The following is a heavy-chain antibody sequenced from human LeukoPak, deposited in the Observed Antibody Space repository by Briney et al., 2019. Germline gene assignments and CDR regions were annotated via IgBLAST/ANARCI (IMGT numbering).Heavy chain of an antibody. CDR2: IYYSGST. Sequence: SETLSLTCAVSGGSISTYYWSWVRQPPGKGLEWIGYIYYSGSTHYNSSLKSRVTISLDTSRNQFSLKLSSVTAADTAVYYCARVRLWFGNPAWFDPWGQGTLVTVSS. CDR3: ARVRLWFGNPAWFDP. J-gene: IGHJ5*02. CDR1: GGSISTYY. V-gene: IGHV4-59*01. D-gene: IGHD3-10*01.